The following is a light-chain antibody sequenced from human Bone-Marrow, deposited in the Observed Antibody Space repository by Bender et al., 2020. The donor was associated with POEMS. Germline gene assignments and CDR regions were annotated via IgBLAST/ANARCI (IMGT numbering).Light chain of an antibody. Sequence: QSALTQPASVSGSPGQSISISCTGTSSDVGKYDLVSWYQQHPGKAPKIIIYGVTNRPSGVSNRFSGSKSGNTASLTISGLQAEDEADYYCCLYASSTTLVFGGGTKLTVL. CDR2: GVT. CDR1: SSDVGKYDL. V-gene: IGLV2-14*02. CDR3: CLYASSTTLV. J-gene: IGLJ2*01.